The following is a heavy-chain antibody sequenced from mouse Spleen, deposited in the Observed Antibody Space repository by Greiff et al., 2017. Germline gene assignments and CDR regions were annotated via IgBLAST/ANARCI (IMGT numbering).Heavy chain of an antibody. J-gene: IGHJ3*01. CDR3: ARYPGFAY. CDR1: GFTFSSYG. D-gene: IGHD5-1*01. CDR2: ISSGGSYT. V-gene: IGHV5-6*01. Sequence: EVQLVESGGDLVKPGGSLKLSCAASGFTFSSYGMSWVRQTPDKRLEWVATISSGGSYTYYTDSVKGRFTISRDNAKNTLYLQMSSLKYEDTGMYDCARYPGFAYWGQGTLVTVSA.